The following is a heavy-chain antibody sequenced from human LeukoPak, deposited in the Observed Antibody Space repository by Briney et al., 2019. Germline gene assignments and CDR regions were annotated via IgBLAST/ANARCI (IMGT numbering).Heavy chain of an antibody. Sequence: NPSETLSLTCTVSGDSISNSNYYWGWIRQPPGKGLEWIGTIYYSGTTYYNPSLKSRVAISVDTSRNQFSLRLNSITAEDTAVYYCAKSEMYCYGGICYPFYYMDVWGKGTTVTVSS. CDR2: IYYSGTT. J-gene: IGHJ6*03. D-gene: IGHD2-15*01. CDR3: AKSEMYCYGGICYPFYYMDV. CDR1: GDSISNSNYY. V-gene: IGHV4-39*07.